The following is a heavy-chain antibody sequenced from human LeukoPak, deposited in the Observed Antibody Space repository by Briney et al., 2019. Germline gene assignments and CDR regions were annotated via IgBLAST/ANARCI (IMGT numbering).Heavy chain of an antibody. CDR1: GGSISSGSYY. J-gene: IGHJ5*02. Sequence: SQTLSLTCTVSGGSISSGSYYWSWIRQPAGKGLEWIGRIYTSGSTNYNPSLKSRVTISVDTSKNQFSLKLSSVTAADTAVYYWARGSSSGYNWFDPGGQEPLVTVSS. D-gene: IGHD6-13*01. CDR3: ARGSSSGYNWFDP. CDR2: IYTSGST. V-gene: IGHV4-61*02.